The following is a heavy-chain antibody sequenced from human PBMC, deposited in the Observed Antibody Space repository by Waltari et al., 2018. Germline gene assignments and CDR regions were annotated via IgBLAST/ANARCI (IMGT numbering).Heavy chain of an antibody. Sequence: EVQLIESGGNLIEPGGSLRLSCLASGFTLGVFTRNWVRQSPGKGLEWIAYITTTRRIISDAESVRGRFTISRDNAKDSLYLQMNSLRPEDTAVYHCVRDHRHGFDVWGQGTMVTVSS. CDR2: ITTTRRII. J-gene: IGHJ3*01. V-gene: IGHV3-48*01. CDR3: VRDHRHGFDV. CDR1: GFTLGVFT.